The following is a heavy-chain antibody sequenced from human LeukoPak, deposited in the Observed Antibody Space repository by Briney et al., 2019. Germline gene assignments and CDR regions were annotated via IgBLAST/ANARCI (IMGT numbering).Heavy chain of an antibody. CDR1: GFTFSSYS. V-gene: IGHV3-21*01. CDR3: ARVRTGTTFGYYYYYGMDV. CDR2: ISSSSSYI. J-gene: IGHJ6*02. D-gene: IGHD1-1*01. Sequence: NPGGSPRLSCAASGFTFSSYSMNWVRQAPGKGLEWVSSISSSSSYIYYADSVKGRFTISRDNAKNSLYLQMNSLRAEDMAVYYCARVRTGTTFGYYYYYGMDVWGQGTTVTVSS.